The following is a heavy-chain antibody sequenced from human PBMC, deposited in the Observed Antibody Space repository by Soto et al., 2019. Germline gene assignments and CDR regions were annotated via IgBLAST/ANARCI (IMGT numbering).Heavy chain of an antibody. D-gene: IGHD2-2*01. Sequence: SETLSLTCTVSGGSISSSSYYWGWIRQPPGKGLEWIGSIYYSGSTYYNPSLKSRVTISVDTSKNQFSLKLSSVTAADTAVYYCARHIGYCSSTSCYGEYYFDYWGQGTLVTVS. CDR1: GGSISSSSYY. CDR2: IYYSGST. J-gene: IGHJ4*02. V-gene: IGHV4-39*01. CDR3: ARHIGYCSSTSCYGEYYFDY.